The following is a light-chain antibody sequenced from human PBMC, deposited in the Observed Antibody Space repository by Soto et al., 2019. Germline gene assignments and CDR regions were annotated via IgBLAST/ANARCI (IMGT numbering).Light chain of an antibody. Sequence: DIQMTQSPSSLSASVGDRVTISCQASHDISKYLNWYQQKPGKAPKLLIYGASNLETGVPSRFSGSGSGTDFTLTISSLQPEDIATSYCQQYDNLYTFGQGTKLEIK. CDR3: QQYDNLYT. CDR2: GAS. J-gene: IGKJ2*01. CDR1: HDISKY. V-gene: IGKV1-33*01.